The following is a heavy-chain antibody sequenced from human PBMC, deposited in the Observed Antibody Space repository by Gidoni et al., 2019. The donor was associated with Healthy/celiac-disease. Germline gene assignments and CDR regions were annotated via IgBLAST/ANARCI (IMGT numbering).Heavy chain of an antibody. J-gene: IGHJ4*02. CDR3: ARVEAAGTSFDY. Sequence: QVQLVESGGGLVKPGGSLSLSCPSSGFTFSDYYMSWIRPAPGKGLEWVSYISSSGSTIYYADSVKGRFTISRDNAKNSLYLQMNSLRAEDTAVYYCARVEAAGTSFDYWGQGTLVTVSS. CDR1: GFTFSDYY. V-gene: IGHV3-11*01. D-gene: IGHD6-13*01. CDR2: ISSSGSTI.